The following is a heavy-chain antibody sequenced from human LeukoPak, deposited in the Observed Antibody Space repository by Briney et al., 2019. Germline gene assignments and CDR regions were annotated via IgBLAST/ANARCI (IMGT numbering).Heavy chain of an antibody. J-gene: IGHJ4*02. CDR1: GCTFSSYA. Sequence: GGSLRLSCAASGCTFSSYAMSWVRQAPGKGLEWVSAISGSGGSTYYADSVKGRFTVSRDNSKNTLYLQMNSLRAEDTAVYYCAKSAGKTMTKSTFDYWGQGTLVTVSS. CDR3: AKSAGKTMTKSTFDY. V-gene: IGHV3-23*01. CDR2: ISGSGGST. D-gene: IGHD4-11*01.